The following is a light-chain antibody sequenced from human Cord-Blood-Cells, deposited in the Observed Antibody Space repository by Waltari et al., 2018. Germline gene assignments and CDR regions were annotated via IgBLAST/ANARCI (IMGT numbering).Light chain of an antibody. CDR2: GAS. Sequence: EIVLTQSPGTLSLSPGERATLSCRASQSVSSSYLAWYQQKPGQAPRLLIYGASSRATGISDRFSGSGSGTDCTLTISRLEPEDFAVYYCQQYGSSPFTFGPGTKVDIK. V-gene: IGKV3-20*01. CDR1: QSVSSSY. J-gene: IGKJ3*01. CDR3: QQYGSSPFT.